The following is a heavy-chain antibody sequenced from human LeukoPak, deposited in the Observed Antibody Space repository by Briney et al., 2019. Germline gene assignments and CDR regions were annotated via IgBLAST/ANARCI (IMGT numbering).Heavy chain of an antibody. V-gene: IGHV1-2*06. CDR2: INPNSGGT. Sequence: ASVKVSCKASGYTFTGYYMHWVRQAPGQGLEWMGRINPNSGGTNYAQKFQGRVTMTRDTSISTAYMELSRLRSDDTAVYYCARDRRLYSSSSYYYYYGMDVWGQGTTVTVSS. CDR1: GYTFTGYY. J-gene: IGHJ6*02. D-gene: IGHD6-6*01. CDR3: ARDRRLYSSSSYYYYYGMDV.